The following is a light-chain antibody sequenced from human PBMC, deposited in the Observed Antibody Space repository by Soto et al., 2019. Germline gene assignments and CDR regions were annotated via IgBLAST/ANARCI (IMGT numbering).Light chain of an antibody. CDR2: DAS. J-gene: IGKJ1*01. CDR1: QSISSW. CDR3: QQYSSSSRT. V-gene: IGKV1-5*01. Sequence: DIQMTQSPSTLSASVGDRVTITCRASQSISSWLAWYQQKPGKAPKVMIYDASSLERGVPSRFSGSGSGSGTEFTLTLSSRQPDDFATYYCQQYSSSSRTSGQGTKVEIK.